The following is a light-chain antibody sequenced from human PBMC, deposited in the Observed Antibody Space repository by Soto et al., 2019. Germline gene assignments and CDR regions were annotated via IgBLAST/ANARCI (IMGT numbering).Light chain of an antibody. CDR3: QQYNSYSPLT. CDR1: QSISSW. Sequence: DIQMTQSPSTLSASVGDRVTITCRASQSISSWLAWYQQKPGKAPKLLIYKASSLESGVPSRFSGSGSGTEFILTIISLQPDDVATYYCQQYNSYSPLTFGGGTKVEIK. J-gene: IGKJ4*01. V-gene: IGKV1-5*03. CDR2: KAS.